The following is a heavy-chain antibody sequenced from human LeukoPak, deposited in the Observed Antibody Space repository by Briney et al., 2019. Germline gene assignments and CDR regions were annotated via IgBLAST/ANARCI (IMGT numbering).Heavy chain of an antibody. V-gene: IGHV3-74*01. CDR3: ARTQRIGYSSGWYGIDGFDI. CDR2: INSDGSST. D-gene: IGHD6-19*01. Sequence: PGRSLRLSCAASGFTFSSYWMHWVRQAPGKGLVWVSRINSDGSSTSYADSVKGRFTISRDNAKNTLYLQMNSLRAEDTAVYYCARTQRIGYSSGWYGIDGFDIWGQGTRVTVSS. J-gene: IGHJ3*02. CDR1: GFTFSSYW.